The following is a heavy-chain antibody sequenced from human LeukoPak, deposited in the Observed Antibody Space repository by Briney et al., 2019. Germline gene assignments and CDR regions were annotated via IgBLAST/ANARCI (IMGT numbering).Heavy chain of an antibody. CDR2: ISSRSSTI. J-gene: IGHJ4*02. CDR3: ARSSMTTVVSHDDY. Sequence: GGSLRLSCAASGFTFSSYSMNWVRQAPGKGLEWVSYISSRSSTIYYGDSVKGRFTISRDNAKNSLYLQMNSLRDEDMALYYCARSSMTTVVSHDDYWGQGTLVTVSS. D-gene: IGHD4-23*01. CDR1: GFTFSSYS. V-gene: IGHV3-48*02.